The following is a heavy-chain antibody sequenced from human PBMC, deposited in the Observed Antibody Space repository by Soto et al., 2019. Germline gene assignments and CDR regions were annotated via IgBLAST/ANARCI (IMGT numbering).Heavy chain of an antibody. D-gene: IGHD2-2*02. CDR1: GYSFKSYW. V-gene: IGHV5-51*01. Sequence: GESLKISCKGSGYSFKSYWIGWVRQMPGKSVERRGIIYPGDSDNRYSPSFQGQVTISADKSISTAYLQWSSLKASDTAMYYCARRIQSCSSTSCYSSKRYYYYGMDVWGQGTTVTVSS. J-gene: IGHJ6*02. CDR3: ARRIQSCSSTSCYSSKRYYYYGMDV. CDR2: IYPGDSDN.